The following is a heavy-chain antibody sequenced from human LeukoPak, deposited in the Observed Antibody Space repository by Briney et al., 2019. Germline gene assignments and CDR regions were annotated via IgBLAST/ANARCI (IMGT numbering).Heavy chain of an antibody. J-gene: IGHJ4*02. D-gene: IGHD2-15*01. CDR2: ISSSSSYI. CDR3: AKQYCSGGSCYSGDYFDY. CDR1: GFTFNGYN. V-gene: IGHV3-21*01. Sequence: GGSLRLSCAASGFTFNGYNMNWVRQAPGKGLEWVSSISSSSSYIYYADSVKGRFTISRDNAKNSLYLQMNSLRAEDTAVYYCAKQYCSGGSCYSGDYFDYWGQGTLVTVSS.